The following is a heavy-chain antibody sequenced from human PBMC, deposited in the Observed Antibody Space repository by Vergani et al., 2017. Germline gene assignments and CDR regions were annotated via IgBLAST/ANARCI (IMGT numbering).Heavy chain of an antibody. J-gene: IGHJ4*02. CDR2: IYHSGST. D-gene: IGHD7-27*01. Sequence: QVQLQGSGPGLVKPSGTLSLTCAVSGGSISSTNWWTWVRQPPGKGLEWIGEIYHSGSTNYNPSLKSRVTLSVDKSNNQFSLTLSSVTAADTAVYFCARGGTGDLDYWGQGTLVTVSS. CDR1: GGSISSTNW. CDR3: ARGGTGDLDY. V-gene: IGHV4-4*02.